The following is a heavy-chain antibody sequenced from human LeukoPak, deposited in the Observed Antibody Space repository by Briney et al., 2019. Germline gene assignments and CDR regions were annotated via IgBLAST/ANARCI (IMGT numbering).Heavy chain of an antibody. J-gene: IGHJ3*02. D-gene: IGHD6-6*01. CDR1: GYTFTGYY. CDR2: INPNSGGT. Sequence: ASVKVSCKASGYTFTGYYMHWVRQAPGQGLEWMGWINPNSGGTNYAQKFQGRVTMTRDKSIRTAYMELSRLTSDDTAVYYCAREGLAARRGAFDIWGQGTVVSVSS. CDR3: AREGLAARRGAFDI. V-gene: IGHV1-2*02.